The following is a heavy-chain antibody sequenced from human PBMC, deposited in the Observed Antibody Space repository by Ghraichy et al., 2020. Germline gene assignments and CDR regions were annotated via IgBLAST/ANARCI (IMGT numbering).Heavy chain of an antibody. J-gene: IGHJ6*02. CDR3: ARAGGQLEYYYYYGMDV. CDR2: INHSGNT. V-gene: IGHV4-34*01. D-gene: IGHD2-2*01. CDR1: GGSFSGYY. Sequence: SETLSLTCAVSGGSFSGYYWSWIRQPPGKGLEWIGEINHSGNTNYNPSLKSRVTISVDTSKNQFSLKLSSVTAADTAVYYCARAGGQLEYYYYYGMDVWGQGTTVTVSS.